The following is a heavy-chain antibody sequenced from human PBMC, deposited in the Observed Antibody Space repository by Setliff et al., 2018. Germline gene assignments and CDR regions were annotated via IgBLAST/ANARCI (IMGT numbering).Heavy chain of an antibody. CDR3: ARGGYSYGLGGFPLDY. V-gene: IGHV4-61*02. D-gene: IGHD5-18*01. Sequence: SETLSLTFTVSGGSISRGSYDWSWIRQPAGKGPEWIGRIYTSGSTNYNPSLKSRVTISVDTSKNQFSLKLSSVTAADTAVYYCARGGYSYGLGGFPLDYWGQGTLVTVSS. CDR1: GGSISRGSYD. J-gene: IGHJ4*02. CDR2: IYTSGST.